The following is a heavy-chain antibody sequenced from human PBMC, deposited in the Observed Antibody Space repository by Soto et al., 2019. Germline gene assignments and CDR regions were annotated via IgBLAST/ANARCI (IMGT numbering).Heavy chain of an antibody. CDR3: ARDSAYDSSGYPSM. J-gene: IGHJ4*02. Sequence: ASVKVSCKASGGTFSSYAISWVRQAPGQGLEWMGWISAYNGNTNSAQKFQGRVTLTTDTSTRTAYMELRSLTSDDTAVYFCARDSAYDSSGYPSMWGQGTLVTVSS. CDR1: GGTFSSYA. D-gene: IGHD3-22*01. V-gene: IGHV1-18*01. CDR2: ISAYNGNT.